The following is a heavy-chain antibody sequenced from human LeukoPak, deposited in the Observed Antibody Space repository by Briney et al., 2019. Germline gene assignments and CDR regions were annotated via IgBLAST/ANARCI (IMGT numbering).Heavy chain of an antibody. CDR1: GFTFSDYY. J-gene: IGHJ4*02. V-gene: IGHV4-34*01. CDR2: INHSGST. CDR3: ARSIIAPAAFDY. Sequence: GSLRLSCAASGFTFSDYYMSWIRQAPGKGLEWIGEINHSGSTNYNPSLKSRVTISVDTSKNQFSLKLSSVTAADTAVYYCARSIIAPAAFDYWGQGTLVTVSS. D-gene: IGHD6-13*01.